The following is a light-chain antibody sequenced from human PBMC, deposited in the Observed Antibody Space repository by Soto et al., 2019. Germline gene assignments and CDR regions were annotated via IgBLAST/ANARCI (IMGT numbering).Light chain of an antibody. Sequence: EIVISQSPATLSVSPGERATLSRRASQSVSSFLAWYQQKPGQAPRLLIYGASTRATGIPARFSGSGSGTDFTLTISSLXSEDCAVYYCQQYNKWPPLTFGQGTKVDIK. V-gene: IGKV3-15*01. CDR1: QSVSSF. CDR3: QQYNKWPPLT. CDR2: GAS. J-gene: IGKJ1*01.